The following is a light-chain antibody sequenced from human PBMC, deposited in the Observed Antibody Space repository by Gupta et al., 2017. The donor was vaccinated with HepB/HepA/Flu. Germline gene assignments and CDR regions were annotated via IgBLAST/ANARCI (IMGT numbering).Light chain of an antibody. V-gene: IGKV1-39*01. CDR3: QQSYSTPRT. J-gene: IGKJ1*01. CDR2: AAS. CDR1: QNIRTY. Sequence: DIQMTQSPSSLSASVGDRVTITCRASQNIRTYLNWYQQKPAKAPKLLISAASSLQSGVPSRFSGSGSETDFTLTISSLQPEDFATYYCQQSYSTPRTFGQGTKVEIK.